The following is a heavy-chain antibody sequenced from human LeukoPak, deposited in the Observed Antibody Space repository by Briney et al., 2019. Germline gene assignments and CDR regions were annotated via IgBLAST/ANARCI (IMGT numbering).Heavy chain of an antibody. V-gene: IGHV4-31*03. D-gene: IGHD2-2*01. J-gene: IGHJ4*02. CDR3: ARARGYCTSTSCFASREDY. CDR2: IYYSGIT. Sequence: SETLSLTCTVSGGSISSGGYYWSWMRHHPGKGLAWIGFIYYSGITYYNPSLKSRLTISVNTSKNQFSLKLSSVTAADTAVYYCARARGYCTSTSCFASREDYWGQGALVTVSS. CDR1: GGSISSGGYY.